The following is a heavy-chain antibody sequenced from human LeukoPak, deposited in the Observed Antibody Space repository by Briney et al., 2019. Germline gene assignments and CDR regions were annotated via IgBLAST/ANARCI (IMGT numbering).Heavy chain of an antibody. Sequence: SETLSLTCTVSGGSISSSSYYWGWIRQPPGKGLEWIGSIYYSGSTYYNPSLKSRVTISVDTSKNQFSLKLSSVTAADTAVYYCARRGSWFGEFLLNYYYYYMDVWGKGTTVTISS. D-gene: IGHD3-10*01. CDR3: ARRGSWFGEFLLNYYYYYMDV. CDR1: GGSISSSSYY. CDR2: IYYSGST. V-gene: IGHV4-39*07. J-gene: IGHJ6*03.